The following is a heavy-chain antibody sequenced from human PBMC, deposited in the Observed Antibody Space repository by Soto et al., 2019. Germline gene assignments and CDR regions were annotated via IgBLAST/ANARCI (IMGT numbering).Heavy chain of an antibody. Sequence: ASVKVSCKASGYTFTSYGISWVRQAPGQGLEWMGWISAYNGNTNYAQKLQGRVTMTTDTSTSTAYMELRSLRSDDTAVYYCARVLGVYNDIAAQDYFDYWGQGTLVTVSS. CDR1: GYTFTSYG. V-gene: IGHV1-18*01. CDR2: ISAYNGNT. D-gene: IGHD6-13*01. J-gene: IGHJ4*02. CDR3: ARVLGVYNDIAAQDYFDY.